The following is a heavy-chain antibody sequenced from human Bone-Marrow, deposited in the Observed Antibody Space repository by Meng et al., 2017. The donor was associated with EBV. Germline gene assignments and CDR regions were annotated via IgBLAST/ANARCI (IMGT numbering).Heavy chain of an antibody. CDR2: ISKSGSTK. Sequence: QVRVVESGGGSVQSVGSLTLSGAASGFTFSYSYMSWIRHAPGRGLEWVSYISKSGSTKYHADSVKGRFTISRDNAKNSLYLEMNSLRAEDTAVYYCARGGTSLLNWFDPWGQGTLVTVSS. J-gene: IGHJ5*02. CDR1: GFTFSYSY. D-gene: IGHD2-2*01. CDR3: ARGGTSLLNWFDP. V-gene: IGHV3-11*01.